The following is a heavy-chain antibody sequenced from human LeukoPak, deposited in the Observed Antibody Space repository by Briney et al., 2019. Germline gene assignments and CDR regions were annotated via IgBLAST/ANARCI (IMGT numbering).Heavy chain of an antibody. V-gene: IGHV1-18*01. J-gene: IGHJ6*02. D-gene: IGHD3-10*01. CDR2: ISAYNGNT. Sequence: ASVKVSCKASGYTFTSYGINWVRQAPGQGLEWMGWISAYNGNTNYAQKLQGRVTMTTDTSTSTAYMELRSLRSDDTAVYYCARDGRGGSGSYSEHYYYYGMDVWGQGTTVTVSS. CDR1: GYTFTSYG. CDR3: ARDGRGGSGSYSEHYYYYGMDV.